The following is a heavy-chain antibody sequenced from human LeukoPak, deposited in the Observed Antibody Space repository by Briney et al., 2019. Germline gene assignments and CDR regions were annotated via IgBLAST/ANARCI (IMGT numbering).Heavy chain of an antibody. CDR2: INHSGST. CDR3: ASERVYGSGSYYRYYYMDV. Sequence: PSETLSLTCAVYGGSFSGYYWSWIRQPPGKGLEWIGEINHSGSTNYNPSLKSRVTISVDTSKNQFSLKLSSVTAADTAVYYCASERVYGSGSYYRYYYMDVWGKGTTVTVSS. D-gene: IGHD3-10*01. CDR1: GGSFSGYY. V-gene: IGHV4-34*01. J-gene: IGHJ6*03.